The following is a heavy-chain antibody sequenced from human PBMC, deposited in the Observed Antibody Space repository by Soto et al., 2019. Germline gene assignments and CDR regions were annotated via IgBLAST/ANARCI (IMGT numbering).Heavy chain of an antibody. CDR3: TRVDTGSGSYDQFDY. V-gene: IGHV3-73*02. Sequence: EVQLVESGGGLVQPGGSLKLSCAASGFTFSGSAMHWVRQASRKGLEWVGRIRSKANSYATAYAASVKGRFTISRDDSKNTAYLQMNSLKTEDTAVYYCTRVDTGSGSYDQFDYWGQGTMVTVSS. J-gene: IGHJ4*02. CDR1: GFTFSGSA. CDR2: IRSKANSYAT. D-gene: IGHD3-10*01.